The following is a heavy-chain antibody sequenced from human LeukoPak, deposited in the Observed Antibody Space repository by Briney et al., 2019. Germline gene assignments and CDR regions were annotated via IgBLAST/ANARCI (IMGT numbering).Heavy chain of an antibody. CDR1: GFTFSNYA. D-gene: IGHD6-19*01. CDR3: PRQSYASGWNPFDY. Sequence: GGSLRLSCAASGFTFSNYAMSWVRQAPGKGLEWVSTIGGGGITTYYADSAKGRFTISRDNSKNTMFLQMNSLRADDTAVYYCPRQSYASGWNPFDYWGQGTLVTVSS. CDR2: IGGGGITT. V-gene: IGHV3-23*01. J-gene: IGHJ4*02.